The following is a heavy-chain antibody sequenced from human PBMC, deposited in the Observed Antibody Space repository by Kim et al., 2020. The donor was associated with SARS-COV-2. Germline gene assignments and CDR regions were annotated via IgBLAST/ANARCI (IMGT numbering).Heavy chain of an antibody. J-gene: IGHJ5*02. V-gene: IGHV5-10-1*01. D-gene: IGHD3-10*01. Sequence: GESLKISCKGSGYSFTSYWISWVRQMPGKGLEWMGRIDPSDSYTNYSPSFQGHVTISADKSISTAYLQWSSLKASDTAMYYCARHQEITMVRGVRNNWFDPWGQGTLVTVSS. CDR1: GYSFTSYW. CDR2: IDPSDSYT. CDR3: ARHQEITMVRGVRNNWFDP.